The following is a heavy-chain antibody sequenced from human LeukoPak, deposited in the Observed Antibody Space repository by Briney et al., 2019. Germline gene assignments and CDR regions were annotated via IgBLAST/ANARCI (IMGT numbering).Heavy chain of an antibody. V-gene: IGHV4-39*07. Sequence: QPSETLSLTCTVSGGSISSSSYYWGWIRQPPGKGLEWIGSIYYSGSTYYNPSLKSRVTISVDTSKNQFSLKLSSVTAADTAVYYCAGERITMVRGVKVWFDPWGQGTLVTVSS. J-gene: IGHJ5*02. CDR2: IYYSGST. CDR1: GGSISSSSYY. D-gene: IGHD3-10*01. CDR3: AGERITMVRGVKVWFDP.